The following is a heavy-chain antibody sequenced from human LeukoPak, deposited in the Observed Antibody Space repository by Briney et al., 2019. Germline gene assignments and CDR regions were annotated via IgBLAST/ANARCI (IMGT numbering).Heavy chain of an antibody. D-gene: IGHD3-3*01. CDR3: ARRFTAVPDFWSAYSTENWFDP. CDR1: GGSISSSSYY. J-gene: IGHJ5*02. CDR2: IYYSGST. Sequence: SETLSLTCTVSGGSISSSSYYWGWIRQPPGKGLEWIGSIYYSGSTYYNPSLKSRVTISVDTSKNQFSLKLSSVTAADTAVYYCARRFTAVPDFWSAYSTENWFDPWGQGTLVTVSS. V-gene: IGHV4-39*01.